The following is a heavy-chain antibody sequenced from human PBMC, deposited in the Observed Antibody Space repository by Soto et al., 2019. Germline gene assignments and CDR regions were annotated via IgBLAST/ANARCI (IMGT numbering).Heavy chain of an antibody. CDR3: AREAKYCSSTTCRFFDS. Sequence: GGSLRLSCAASGFTFSDYIMHWVRQAPGKGLQYVSAITSNGGSTFYANSVKGRFTISRDNSKSTLYLQMASLGVEDMAVYYCAREAKYCSSTTCRFFDSWGQGTLVTVSS. D-gene: IGHD2-2*01. J-gene: IGHJ4*02. V-gene: IGHV3-64*01. CDR2: ITSNGGST. CDR1: GFTFSDYI.